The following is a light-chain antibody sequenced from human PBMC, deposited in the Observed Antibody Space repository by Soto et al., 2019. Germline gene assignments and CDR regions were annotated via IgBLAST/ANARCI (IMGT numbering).Light chain of an antibody. J-gene: IGKJ1*01. CDR1: QSVSSY. CDR3: QQRSNWPPWT. V-gene: IGKV3-11*01. CDR2: DAS. Sequence: EIVLTQSPATLSLSPGERATLSCRASQSVSSYLDWYQQRPGQAPRLLIVDASNRATGIPGRFSGSGSGTDFTLTISSLEPEDFAVYYCQQRSNWPPWTFGQGTRVEIK.